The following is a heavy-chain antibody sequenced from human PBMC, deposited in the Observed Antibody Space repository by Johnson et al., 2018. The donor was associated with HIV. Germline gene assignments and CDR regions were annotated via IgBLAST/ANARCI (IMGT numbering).Heavy chain of an antibody. Sequence: VQLVESGGGLVQPGGSLRLACAASGFTFNNAWMTWVRQAPGKGLGWVGRIKSKTDGGTTDYATPVKGRFTISRDDSKSTLHLQMKSVKTEDKGVYYCTTERGYAYDIWGQGTMVTVSS. V-gene: IGHV3-15*01. CDR3: TTERGYAYDI. J-gene: IGHJ3*02. CDR2: IKSKTDGGTT. CDR1: GFTFNNAW.